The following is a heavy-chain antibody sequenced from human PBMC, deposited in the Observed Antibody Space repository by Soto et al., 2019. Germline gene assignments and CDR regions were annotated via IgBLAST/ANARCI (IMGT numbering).Heavy chain of an antibody. CDR3: ARDSGYYDSSGYYFGPY. D-gene: IGHD3-22*01. CDR2: IDHSGRT. V-gene: IGHV4-34*01. CDR1: GGSFIGYY. J-gene: IGHJ4*02. Sequence: PSETLSLTRAVYGGSFIGYYWSWIRQPPGKGLEWIGEIDHSGRTNYNPSLKSRVTISVDTSKNQFSLKLSSVTAADTAVYYCARDSGYYDSSGYYFGPYWGQGTLVTVSS.